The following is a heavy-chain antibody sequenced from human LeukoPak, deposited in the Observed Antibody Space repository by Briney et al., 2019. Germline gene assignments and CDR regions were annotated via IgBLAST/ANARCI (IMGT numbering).Heavy chain of an antibody. CDR2: ISGSGGST. CDR1: GFTFSSYA. V-gene: IGHV3-23*01. D-gene: IGHD2-2*01. J-gene: IGHJ5*02. CDR3: ARGRYCSSTSCSHNWFDP. Sequence: GGSLRLSCAASGFTFSSYAMSWVRQAPGKGLEWVSAISGSGGSTYYADSVKGRFTISRDNSKNTLYLQMNSLRAEDTAVYYCARGRYCSSTSCSHNWFDPWGQGTLVTVSS.